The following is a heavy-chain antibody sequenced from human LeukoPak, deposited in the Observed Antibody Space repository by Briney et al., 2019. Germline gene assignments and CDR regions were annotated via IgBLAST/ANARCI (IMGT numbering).Heavy chain of an antibody. V-gene: IGHV1-18*01. J-gene: IGHJ6*02. CDR2: ISAYNGNT. CDR1: GYTFTNYC. D-gene: IGHD5-18*01. Sequence: ASVKVSFKASGYTFTNYCISWGRPAPGQGPEWIGWISAYNGNTNYAQKLQGRVTMTTDTSTSTAYMELRSLRSDDTAVYYCARGVQLWCPHYYGMDVWGQGTTVTVAS. CDR3: ARGVQLWCPHYYGMDV.